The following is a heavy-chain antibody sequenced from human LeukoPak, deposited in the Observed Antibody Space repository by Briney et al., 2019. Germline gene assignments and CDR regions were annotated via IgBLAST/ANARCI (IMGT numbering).Heavy chain of an antibody. D-gene: IGHD3-10*01. Sequence: ASVKVSCKASGGTFSSYAISWVRQAPGQGLEWMGGIIPIFGTANYAQKFQGRVTITADKSTSTAYMELSSLRSEDTAVYYCARDRLQRVYYYGSGSYWLFDYWGQGTLVTVSS. CDR2: IIPIFGTA. CDR1: GGTFSSYA. V-gene: IGHV1-69*06. J-gene: IGHJ4*02. CDR3: ARDRLQRVYYYGSGSYWLFDY.